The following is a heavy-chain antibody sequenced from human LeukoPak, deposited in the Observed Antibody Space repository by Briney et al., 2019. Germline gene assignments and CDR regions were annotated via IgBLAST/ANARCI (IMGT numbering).Heavy chain of an antibody. CDR3: ARAESVVPAAMDWFDP. J-gene: IGHJ5*02. V-gene: IGHV1-2*02. CDR1: GYTFTGYY. CDR2: INPNSGGT. Sequence: ASVKVSCKASGYTFTGYYMHWVRQAPGQGLEWMGWINPNSGGTNYAQKFQGRVTMTRDTSISTAYLELSRLRSDDTAVYYCARAESVVPAAMDWFDPWGQGTLVTVSS. D-gene: IGHD2-2*01.